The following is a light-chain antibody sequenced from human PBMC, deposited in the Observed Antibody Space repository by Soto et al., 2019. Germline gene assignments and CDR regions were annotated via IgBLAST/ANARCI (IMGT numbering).Light chain of an antibody. V-gene: IGLV1-44*01. CDR2: NNN. CDR1: SSNIGNNA. CDR3: AAWDDSLNARGV. Sequence: QSVLTQPPSASGTPGQRVTISCSGSSSNIGNNAVSWYQQLPGTAPKLPIFNNNQRPSGAPDRFSGSKSATSASLAISGLQPEDEADYYCAAWDDSLNARGVFGGGTKVTVL. J-gene: IGLJ3*02.